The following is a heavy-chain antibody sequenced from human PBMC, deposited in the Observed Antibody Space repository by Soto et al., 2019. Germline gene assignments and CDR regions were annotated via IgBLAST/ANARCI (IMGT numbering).Heavy chain of an antibody. CDR2: ISAYNGNT. CDR1: GYTFTSYG. V-gene: IGHV1-18*01. J-gene: IGHJ3*02. CDR3: ARDLLVVLERRNEAKVDAFDI. D-gene: IGHD1-1*01. Sequence: GASVKVSCKASGYTFTSYGISWVRQAPGQGLEWMGWISAYNGNTNYAQKLQGRVTMTTDTSTSTAYMELRSLRSDDTAVYYCARDLLVVLERRNEAKVDAFDIWGQGTMVTVSS.